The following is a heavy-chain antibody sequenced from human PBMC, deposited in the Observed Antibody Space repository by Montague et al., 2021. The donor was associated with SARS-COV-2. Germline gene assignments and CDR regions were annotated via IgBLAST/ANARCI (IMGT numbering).Heavy chain of an antibody. CDR2: INQCGTP. CDR3: ARGRPGRGSFRHFDSISSGAFDC. J-gene: IGHJ4*02. D-gene: IGHD3-9*01. CDR1: RGSFSNYY. V-gene: IGHV4-34*01. Sequence: SETLSLTCAVSRGSFSNYYWTWIRQSPGKGLEWIGEINQCGTPNYTPSXXSRVTISLDTSKKQISLKLNSVTVADTAVFFCARGRPGRGSFRHFDSISSGAFDCWAQGSLVIVS.